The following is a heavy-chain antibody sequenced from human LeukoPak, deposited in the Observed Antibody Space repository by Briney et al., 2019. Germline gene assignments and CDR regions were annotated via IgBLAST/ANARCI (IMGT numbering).Heavy chain of an antibody. CDR3: ASIYSSGWYGDAFDI. CDR1: GYTFTSYD. J-gene: IGHJ3*02. D-gene: IGHD6-19*01. CDR2: MNPNSGNT. V-gene: IGHV1-8*01. Sequence: ASVKVSCKASGYTFTSYDINWVRQATGQGLEWMGWMNPNSGNTGYAQKFQGRVTMTRNTSISTAYMELSGLRSEDTAVYYCASIYSSGWYGDAFDIWGQGTMVTVSS.